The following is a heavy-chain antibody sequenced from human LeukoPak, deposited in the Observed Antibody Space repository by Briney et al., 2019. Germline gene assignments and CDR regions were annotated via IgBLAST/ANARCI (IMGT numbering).Heavy chain of an antibody. CDR3: AIRSGRNYYRMDV. J-gene: IGHJ6*02. Sequence: SETLSLTCTVSGGSISGYYWNWIRQTPGKGLEWIGYTYYTGTTSYNPSLKSRVTISVDTSKSQFSLTLSSVTAADTAVYYCAIRSGRNYYRMDVWGQGTTVTVSS. D-gene: IGHD1-26*01. V-gene: IGHV4-59*08. CDR1: GGSISGYY. CDR2: TYYTGTT.